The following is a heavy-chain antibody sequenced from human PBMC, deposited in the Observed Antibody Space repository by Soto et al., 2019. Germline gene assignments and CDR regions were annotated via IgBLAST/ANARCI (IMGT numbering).Heavy chain of an antibody. D-gene: IGHD2-2*01. Sequence: QVQLVESGGGVVQPGRSLRLSCAASGFTFSSYGMHWVRQAPGKGLEWVAVIWYDGSNKYYADSVKGRLTISRDNYTNTLFLQKNSRRAADTTVDYCAGDHATLDYYYYYGMDVWGQGTTVTVSS. CDR3: AGDHATLDYYYYYGMDV. V-gene: IGHV3-33*01. CDR2: IWYDGSNK. J-gene: IGHJ6*02. CDR1: GFTFSSYG.